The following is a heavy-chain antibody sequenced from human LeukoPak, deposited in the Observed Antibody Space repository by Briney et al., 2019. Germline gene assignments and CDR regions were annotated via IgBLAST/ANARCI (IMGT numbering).Heavy chain of an antibody. D-gene: IGHD6-19*01. J-gene: IGHJ4*02. CDR1: GYTFTSYA. CDR3: ARDLPPIAVAGTFDY. Sequence: ASVKVSCKASGYTFTSYAMNWVRQAPGQGLEWMGWINTNTGNPTSAQGFTGRFVFSLDTSVSTAYLQISSLKAEDTAVYYCARDLPPIAVAGTFDYWGQGTLVTVSS. V-gene: IGHV7-4-1*02. CDR2: INTNTGNP.